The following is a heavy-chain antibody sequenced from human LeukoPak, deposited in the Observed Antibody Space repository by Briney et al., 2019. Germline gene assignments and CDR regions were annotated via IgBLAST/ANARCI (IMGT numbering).Heavy chain of an antibody. D-gene: IGHD5-24*01. V-gene: IGHV4-31*03. J-gene: IGHJ5*02. CDR1: GGYVNSGGYY. CDR2: IYSGGNT. CDR3: ARVYRYGISIWFDP. Sequence: SQTLSLTCTVSGGYVNSGGYYWTWIRQHPGKGLEWIGYIYSGGNTYYSPSLRNRLTISADTSKSQFSLNLSSVTAADTAVYYCARVYRYGISIWFDPWGQGTLVTVSS.